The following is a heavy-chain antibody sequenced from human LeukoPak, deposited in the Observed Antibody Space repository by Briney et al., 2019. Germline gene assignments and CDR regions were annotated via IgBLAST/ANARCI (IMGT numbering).Heavy chain of an antibody. V-gene: IGHV2-70*04. J-gene: IGHJ4*02. D-gene: IGHD5-24*01. CDR3: ARTLDGSHFDF. CDR2: IDWDDDK. CDR1: GFSLGTSGMR. Sequence: SGPTLVNPTQTLTLTCTFSGFSLGTSGMRVSWIRQPPGKALEWLARIDWDDDKFYSTSLKTRLTISKDTSKNQVVLTLTNMDPVDTATYYCARTLDGSHFDFWGQRTLVTVSS.